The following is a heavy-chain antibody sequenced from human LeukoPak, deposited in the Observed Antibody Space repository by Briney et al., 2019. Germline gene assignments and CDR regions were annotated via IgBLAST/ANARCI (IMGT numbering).Heavy chain of an antibody. D-gene: IGHD4-11*01. J-gene: IGHJ2*01. CDR3: ARVGTVTTLGYFDL. Sequence: PGGSLRLSCAASGFTFSSYWMHWVRQAPGKGLVWVSRINTDGSSTSYADSVKGRFTISRDSAKNTLYLQMNSLRAEDTAVYYCARVGTVTTLGYFDLWGRGTLVTVSS. CDR1: GFTFSSYW. V-gene: IGHV3-74*01. CDR2: INTDGSST.